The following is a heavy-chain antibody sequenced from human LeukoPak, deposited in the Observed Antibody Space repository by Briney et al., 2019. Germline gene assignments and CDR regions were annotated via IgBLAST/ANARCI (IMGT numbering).Heavy chain of an antibody. D-gene: IGHD5-12*01. CDR3: ARDGGYSGYDADC. CDR2: ISDSSPM. CDR1: GFTFSTYS. V-gene: IGHV3-48*01. J-gene: IGHJ4*02. Sequence: GGSLRLSCAASGFTFSTYSRKWVRQAPGKGREWVSYISDSSPMYYADSVRGRFTISRENDRNSLFLQMNSLRAEDTAVYYCARDGGYSGYDADCWGQGTLVTVSS.